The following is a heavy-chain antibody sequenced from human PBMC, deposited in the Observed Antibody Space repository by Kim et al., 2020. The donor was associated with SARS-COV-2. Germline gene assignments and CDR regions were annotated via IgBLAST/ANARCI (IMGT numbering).Heavy chain of an antibody. D-gene: IGHD3-22*01. V-gene: IGHV3-48*04. Sequence: GGSLRLSCAASGFTFSSYSMNWVRQAPGKGLEWVSYISSSSSTIYYADSVKGRFTISRDNAKNSLYLQMNSLRAEDTAVYYCARDYYDSSGYWAYYYYYGMDVWGQGTTVTVSS. CDR1: GFTFSSYS. CDR2: ISSSSSTI. CDR3: ARDYYDSSGYWAYYYYYGMDV. J-gene: IGHJ6*02.